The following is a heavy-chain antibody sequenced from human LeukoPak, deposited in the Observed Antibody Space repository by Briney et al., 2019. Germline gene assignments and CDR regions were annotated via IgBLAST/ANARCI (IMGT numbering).Heavy chain of an antibody. D-gene: IGHD5-18*01. J-gene: IGHJ5*02. V-gene: IGHV1-18*01. CDR2: ISAYNGNT. CDR1: GYTFTSYG. Sequence: ASVKVSCKASGYTFTSYGISWVRQAPGQGLEWMGWISAYNGNTNYAQKLQGRVTMTTDTSTSTAYMELRSLRSDGTAVYYCARTRGYSYGYLSGIDRHWFDPWGQGTLVTVSS. CDR3: ARTRGYSYGYLSGIDRHWFDP.